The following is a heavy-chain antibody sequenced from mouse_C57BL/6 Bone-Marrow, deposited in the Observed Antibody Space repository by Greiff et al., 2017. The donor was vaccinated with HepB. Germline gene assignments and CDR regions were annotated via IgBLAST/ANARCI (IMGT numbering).Heavy chain of an antibody. D-gene: IGHD1-1*01. CDR2: ISSGGDYI. V-gene: IGHV5-9-1*02. CDR1: GFTFSSYA. CDR3: TRDWPVRYRYFDV. J-gene: IGHJ1*03. Sequence: EVKLVESGEGLVKPGGSLKLSCAASGFTFSSYAMSWVRQTPEKRLEWVAYISSGGDYIYYADTVKGRFTISRDNARNTLYLQMSSLKSEDTAMYYCTRDWPVRYRYFDVWGTGTTVTVSS.